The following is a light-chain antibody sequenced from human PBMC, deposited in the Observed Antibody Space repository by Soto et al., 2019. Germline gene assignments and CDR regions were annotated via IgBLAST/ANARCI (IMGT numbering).Light chain of an antibody. V-gene: IGKV3-20*01. CDR2: GAS. CDR1: QSVSRTS. CDR3: QQYYKSPPST. Sequence: EIVLPQSPGTLSFSPGERATLSCRASQSVSRTSIAWYLQKPGQAPRLLIYGASSMTTGIPDRFSGSGSGTDFTLTISTRDPEDFAMYYCQQYYKSPPSTVGQGTKVEI. J-gene: IGKJ1*01.